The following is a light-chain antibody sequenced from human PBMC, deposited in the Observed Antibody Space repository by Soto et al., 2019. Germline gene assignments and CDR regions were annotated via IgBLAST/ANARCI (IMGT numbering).Light chain of an antibody. J-gene: IGLJ3*02. CDR3: SSYADNNIL. Sequence: QSALTQPASVSGSPGQSITISCTGTSSDVGNYNLVSWYQHHPDKAPKLMIYEVTRRPSGVSNRFSGSKSGNTASLTISGLQAEDEADYYCSSYADNNILFGGGTKVTV. CDR1: SSDVGNYNL. CDR2: EVT. V-gene: IGLV2-23*02.